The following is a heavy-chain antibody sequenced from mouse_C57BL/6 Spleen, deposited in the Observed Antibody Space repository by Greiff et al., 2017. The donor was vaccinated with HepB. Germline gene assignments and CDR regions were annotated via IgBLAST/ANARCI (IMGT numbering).Heavy chain of an antibody. Sequence: VQLQQSGAELVRPGASVTLSCKASGYTFTDYEMHWVKQTPVHGLEWIGAIDPETGGTAYNQKFKGKAILTADKSSSTAYMELRSLTSEDSAVYYCTSGGYYPYYAMDYWGQGTSVTVSS. CDR1: GYTFTDYE. CDR2: IDPETGGT. CDR3: TSGGYYPYYAMDY. D-gene: IGHD2-3*01. J-gene: IGHJ4*01. V-gene: IGHV1-15*01.